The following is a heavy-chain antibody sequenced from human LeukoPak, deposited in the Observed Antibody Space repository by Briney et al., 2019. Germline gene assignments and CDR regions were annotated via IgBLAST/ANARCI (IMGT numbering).Heavy chain of an antibody. CDR1: GFTFSSYA. Sequence: PGGSLRLSCAASGFTFSSYAMSWVRQAPGKGLEWVSAISGSGGSTYYADSVKGRFTISRDNSKNTLYLQMNSLRAEDTAVYYCANLIRDSSGYQEVDYWGQGTLVTVSS. D-gene: IGHD3-22*01. CDR2: ISGSGGST. CDR3: ANLIRDSSGYQEVDY. V-gene: IGHV3-23*01. J-gene: IGHJ4*02.